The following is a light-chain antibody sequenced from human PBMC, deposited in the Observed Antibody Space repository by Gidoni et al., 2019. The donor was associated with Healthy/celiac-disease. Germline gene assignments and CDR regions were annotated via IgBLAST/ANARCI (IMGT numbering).Light chain of an antibody. CDR2: WAS. V-gene: IGKV4-1*01. CDR3: QQYYSTPPS. Sequence: DIVMTQSPDSLAVSLGERATINCKSRQSVLYSSNNKNYLAWYQQKPGQPPKLLIYWASTRESGVPDRFRGSGSGTDFTLTISSLQAEDVAVYYCQQYYSTPPSFGQXTKLEIK. J-gene: IGKJ2*01. CDR1: QSVLYSSNNKNY.